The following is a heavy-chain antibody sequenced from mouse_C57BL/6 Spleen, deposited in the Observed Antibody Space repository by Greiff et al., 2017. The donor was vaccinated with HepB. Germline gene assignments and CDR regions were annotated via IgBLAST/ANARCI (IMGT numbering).Heavy chain of an antibody. D-gene: IGHD1-1*01. J-gene: IGHJ2*01. V-gene: IGHV1-15*01. CDR3: TREGAVVATYYFDY. CDR2: IDPETGGT. Sequence: QVQLKESGAELVRPGASVTLSCKASGYTFTDYEMHWVKQTPVHGLEWIGAIDPETGGTAYNQKFKGKAILTADKSSSTAYMELRSLTSEDSAVYYCTREGAVVATYYFDYWGQGTTLTVSS. CDR1: GYTFTDYE.